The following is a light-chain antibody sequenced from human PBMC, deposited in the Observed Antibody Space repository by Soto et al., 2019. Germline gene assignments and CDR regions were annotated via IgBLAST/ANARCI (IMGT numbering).Light chain of an antibody. CDR2: GAS. CDR1: QSIGRS. CDR3: QQYDDWPLT. V-gene: IGKV3-15*01. J-gene: IGKJ4*01. Sequence: EIVMTQSPATMSVSPGEEATLSCRASQSIGRSLAWYQETSGQAPRLLIYGASARATGIPARFIGTGSGTDFTLIISCLQSEDLAVYYCQQYDDWPLTFGGGTKVEIK.